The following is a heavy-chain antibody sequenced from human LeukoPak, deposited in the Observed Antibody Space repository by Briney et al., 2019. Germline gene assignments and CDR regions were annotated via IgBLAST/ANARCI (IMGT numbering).Heavy chain of an antibody. CDR3: ARDASRGYCSSTSCYLGWFDP. CDR2: IYYSGNT. CDR1: GGSISSYF. J-gene: IGHJ5*02. V-gene: IGHV4-59*01. Sequence: PSETLSLTCTVSGGSISSYFWIWIRQPPGKGLEWIGYIYYSGNTNSNPSLRSRVTISLDTSKNQFSLKLSSVTAADTAVYYCARDASRGYCSSTSCYLGWFDPWGQGTLVTVSS. D-gene: IGHD2-2*01.